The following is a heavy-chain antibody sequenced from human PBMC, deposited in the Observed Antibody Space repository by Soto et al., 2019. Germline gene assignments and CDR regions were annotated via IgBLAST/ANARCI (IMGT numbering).Heavy chain of an antibody. J-gene: IGHJ6*02. CDR2: MSPNSGAT. Sequence: QVQLVQSGAEVTKPGASVNVSCRASGYTFTTYDTNWVRQATGQGLEWMGWMSPNSGATGYAQKFQGRVTMTRDTSISTAYMELSNLRSEDTAIYYCARGVDAGVDVWGQGTTVTVSS. CDR3: ARGVDAGVDV. V-gene: IGHV1-8*01. CDR1: GYTFTTYD. D-gene: IGHD1-1*01.